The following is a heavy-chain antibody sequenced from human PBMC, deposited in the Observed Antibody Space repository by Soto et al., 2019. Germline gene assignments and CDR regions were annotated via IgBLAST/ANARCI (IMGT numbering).Heavy chain of an antibody. D-gene: IGHD6-19*01. CDR3: ARGWGSGWLAFFDS. V-gene: IGHV3-53*01. Sequence: EVQLVESGGGLIQPGGSLRLSCAASGFSVSGSYMGWVRQAPGKGLEWVSVIYRGGGTYYVDSVKGRFTISRDNSENTLYLQMNSLRADDTAVYYCARGWGSGWLAFFDSWGQGALVTVSS. J-gene: IGHJ4*02. CDR2: IYRGGGT. CDR1: GFSVSGSY.